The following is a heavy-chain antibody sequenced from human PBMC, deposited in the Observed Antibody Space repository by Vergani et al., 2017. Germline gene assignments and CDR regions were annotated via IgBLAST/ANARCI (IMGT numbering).Heavy chain of an antibody. D-gene: IGHD3-10*01. J-gene: IGHJ6*02. CDR1: GFTVSSNY. Sequence: EVQLVESGGGLVQPGGSLRLSCAASGFTVSSNYMSWVRQAPGKGLEWVSVIYSGGSTYYADSVKGRFTIARDNSKNTLYLQMNSLRAEDTAVYYCARVHDMVRGVMASYGMDVWGQGTTVTVSS. V-gene: IGHV3-66*02. CDR3: ARVHDMVRGVMASYGMDV. CDR2: IYSGGST.